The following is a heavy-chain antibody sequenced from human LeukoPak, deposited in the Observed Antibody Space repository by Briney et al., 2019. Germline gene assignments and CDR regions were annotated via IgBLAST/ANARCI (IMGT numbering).Heavy chain of an antibody. CDR3: ARLPQGGSSYGPLDV. CDR1: GGSISSSSYY. CDR2: IDYSGRT. J-gene: IGHJ6*02. V-gene: IGHV4-39*01. D-gene: IGHD5-18*01. Sequence: PSETLSLTCTVSGGSISSSSYYWGWIRQPPGKGLEWIGTIDYSGRTSYNPSLKSRLTISVDTSKNQFSLKLSSVTAADTAVYYCARLPQGGSSYGPLDVWGQGTTVTVSS.